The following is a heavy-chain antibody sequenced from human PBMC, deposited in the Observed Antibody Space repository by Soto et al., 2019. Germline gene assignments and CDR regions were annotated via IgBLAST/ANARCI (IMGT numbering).Heavy chain of an antibody. CDR3: ARRGYSYGTFFLCYYYYGIDV. V-gene: IGHV1-8*01. CDR1: GYTFTRYD. CDR2: MNPNSGKT. J-gene: IGHJ6*02. Sequence: QVQLVQSGAEVKKPGASVKVSCKASGYTFTRYDINWVRQATGQGLAWMGWMNPNSGKTGYAQKFQGRVTMTRNTSISTAYMELSSLRSEDTAVYYCARRGYSYGTFFLCYYYYGIDVWGQGTTVTVSS. D-gene: IGHD5-18*01.